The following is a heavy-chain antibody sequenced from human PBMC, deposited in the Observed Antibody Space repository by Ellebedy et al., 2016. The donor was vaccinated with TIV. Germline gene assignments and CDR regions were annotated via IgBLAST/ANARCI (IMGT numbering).Heavy chain of an antibody. D-gene: IGHD3-10*01. CDR2: IYHSGST. J-gene: IGHJ6*02. Sequence: MPSETLSLTCAVSGGSISSSNWWSWVRQPPGKGLEWIGEIYHSGSTNYNPSLKSRVTISVDKSKNQFSLKLSSVTAADTAVYYCARNSHLWFGELLSPIHYYYGMDVWGQGTTVTVSS. CDR3: ARNSHLWFGELLSPIHYYYGMDV. V-gene: IGHV4-4*02. CDR1: GGSISSSNW.